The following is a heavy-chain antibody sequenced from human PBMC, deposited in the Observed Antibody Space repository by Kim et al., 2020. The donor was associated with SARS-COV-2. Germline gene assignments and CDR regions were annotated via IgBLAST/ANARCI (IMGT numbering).Heavy chain of an antibody. CDR2: IYYSGST. Sequence: SETLSLTCTVSGGSISSGGYYWSWIRQHPGKGLEWIGYIYYSGSTYYNPSLKSRVTISVDTSKNQFSLKLSSVTAADTAVYYCARDLGTSPTYFDYWGQGTLVTVSS. CDR1: GGSISSGGYY. J-gene: IGHJ4*02. D-gene: IGHD2-2*01. V-gene: IGHV4-31*03. CDR3: ARDLGTSPTYFDY.